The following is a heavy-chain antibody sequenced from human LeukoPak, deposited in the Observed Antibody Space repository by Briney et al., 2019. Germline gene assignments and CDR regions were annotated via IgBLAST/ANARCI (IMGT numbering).Heavy chain of an antibody. J-gene: IGHJ4*02. D-gene: IGHD3-10*02. Sequence: PGGSLRLSCAASGFTFSSYSMNWVRQAPGQGLEWVSSISSSSSYINYADSVKGRFTISRDNAKNSLYLQMNSLRAEDTAVYYCARAARDVFFDYWGQGTLVTVSS. CDR1: GFTFSSYS. V-gene: IGHV3-21*01. CDR2: ISSSSSYI. CDR3: ARAARDVFFDY.